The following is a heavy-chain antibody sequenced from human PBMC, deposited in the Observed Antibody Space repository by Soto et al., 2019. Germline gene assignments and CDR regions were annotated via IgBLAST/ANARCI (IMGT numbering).Heavy chain of an antibody. V-gene: IGHV3-23*01. Sequence: GSLRLSCAASGFTFSSYAMSWVRQAPGKGLEWVSAISGSGGSTYYADSVKGRFTISRDNSKNTLYLQMNSLRAEDTAVYYCATVPPGYCSVGSCYSGVIDYLGQGTLVSVS. J-gene: IGHJ4*01. CDR3: ATVPPGYCSVGSCYSGVIDY. CDR2: ISGSGGST. CDR1: GFTFSSYA. D-gene: IGHD2-15*01.